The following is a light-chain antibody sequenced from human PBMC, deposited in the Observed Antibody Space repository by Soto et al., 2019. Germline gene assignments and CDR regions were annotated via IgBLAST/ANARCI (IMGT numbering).Light chain of an antibody. CDR3: QQYGSSPFT. CDR1: QSINSH. Sequence: DIQMTQSPSSLSASVGDRVTITCRASQSINSHLNWYQQKPGKAPKLLIFAASSLEGGVPSRFSGSGSGTDFTLTISRLEPEDFAVYYCQQYGSSPFTFGQGTKLEIK. J-gene: IGKJ2*01. V-gene: IGKV1-39*01. CDR2: AAS.